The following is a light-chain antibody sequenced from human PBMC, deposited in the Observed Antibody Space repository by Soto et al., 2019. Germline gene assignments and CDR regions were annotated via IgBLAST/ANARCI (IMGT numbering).Light chain of an antibody. V-gene: IGKV3D-15*01. J-gene: IGKJ4*01. CDR3: QQYHQWPLT. Sequence: EIVMTQSPAPLSLSPGERATLSCRASQGVSRHLAWYQQKPGQAPRLLIYAESTRAAGVPARFSGSGSGTEFTLTISSLQSEDFTVYYCQQYHQWPLTFGGGTKVEI. CDR1: QGVSRH. CDR2: AES.